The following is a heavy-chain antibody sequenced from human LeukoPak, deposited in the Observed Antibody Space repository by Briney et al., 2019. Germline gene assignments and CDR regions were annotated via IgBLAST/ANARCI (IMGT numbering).Heavy chain of an antibody. V-gene: IGHV4-61*02. J-gene: IGHJ6*03. CDR3: ASSSETWDHMAV. Sequence: KPSETLSLTCTVSGGSISCGRYYWSWIRQPAGKGLEWIGRIYTSGSTNYNPSLKSRVTISVDTSKNQCSLKLTSVTAADTALYSCASSSETWDHMAVWGKGTTVT. CDR1: GGSISCGRYY. D-gene: IGHD1-26*01. CDR2: IYTSGST.